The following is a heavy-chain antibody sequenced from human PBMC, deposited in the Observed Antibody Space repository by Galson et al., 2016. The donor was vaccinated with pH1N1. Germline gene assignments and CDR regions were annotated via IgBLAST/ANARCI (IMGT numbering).Heavy chain of an antibody. CDR1: GFNFGHHG. D-gene: IGHD3-3*02. CDR2: IWFDGTEK. V-gene: IGHV3-33*01. CDR3: ASGAIRISGMEIEHRGYFDS. J-gene: IGHJ4*02. Sequence: LRLSCAASGFNFGHHGMHWVRQAPGEGLEWVAVIWFDGTEKYYGDAVQGRFTVSRDNSDNTVHLQMKSLRVEDTAVYYCASGAIRISGMEIEHRGYFDSWGQGTLVTVSS.